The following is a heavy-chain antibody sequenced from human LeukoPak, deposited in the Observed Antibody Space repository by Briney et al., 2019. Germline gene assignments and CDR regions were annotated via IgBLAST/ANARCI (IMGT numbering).Heavy chain of an antibody. CDR2: ISYDGSNK. CDR3: AKVSMVRGAVSM. D-gene: IGHD3-10*01. Sequence: GRSLRLSCAASGFTFSSYGMHWVRQAPGKGLEWAAVISYDGSNKYYADSVKGRFTISRDNSKNTLYLQMNSLRAEDTAVYYCAKVSMVRGAVSMWGQGTLVTVSS. J-gene: IGHJ4*02. V-gene: IGHV3-30*18. CDR1: GFTFSSYG.